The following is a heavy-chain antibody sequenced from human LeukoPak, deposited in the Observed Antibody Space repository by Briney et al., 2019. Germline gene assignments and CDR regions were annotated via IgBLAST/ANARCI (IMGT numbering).Heavy chain of an antibody. V-gene: IGHV1-2*02. D-gene: IGHD1-26*01. Sequence: GASVKVSCKASGYTFTSYDINWVRQAPGQGLEWMGWINPNSGDTNYAQKFQGRVTMTRDTSISTAYMELSSLRSDDTAVYYCARDQRGVGAKIGNWFDPWGQGFLVTVSS. J-gene: IGHJ5*02. CDR2: INPNSGDT. CDR1: GYTFTSYD. CDR3: ARDQRGVGAKIGNWFDP.